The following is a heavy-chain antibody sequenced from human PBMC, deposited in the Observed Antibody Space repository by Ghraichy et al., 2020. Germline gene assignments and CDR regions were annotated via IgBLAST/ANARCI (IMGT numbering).Heavy chain of an antibody. V-gene: IGHV3-23*01. D-gene: IGHD6-19*01. CDR2: ISGSGDNT. J-gene: IGHJ4*02. CDR1: GFTFSNYA. CDR3: AKVRDLAVAGTFYSFDY. Sequence: GESLNISCAASGFTFSNYAMSWVRQTPGRGLEWVSSISGSGDNTYYVDSVKGRFTISRDNSKITLYLQMNSLRTEDTAVYYCAKVRDLAVAGTFYSFDYCGQGTLVTVSS.